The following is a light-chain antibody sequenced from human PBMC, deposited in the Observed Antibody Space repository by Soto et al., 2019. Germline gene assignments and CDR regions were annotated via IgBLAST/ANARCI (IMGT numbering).Light chain of an antibody. CDR1: QSLSYW. J-gene: IGKJ2*01. CDR2: KAS. Sequence: DIQMTQSPSTLSASVGDTVTITCRASQSLSYWLAWYQQKPGQAPKLLIHKASTLESGVPSRFSGSGSGTEFTLTISSLQPDDFANFYCQQYDRFPYTFGQGTKLESK. V-gene: IGKV1-5*03. CDR3: QQYDRFPYT.